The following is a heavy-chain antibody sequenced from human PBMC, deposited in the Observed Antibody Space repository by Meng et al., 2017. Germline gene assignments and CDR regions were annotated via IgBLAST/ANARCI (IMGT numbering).Heavy chain of an antibody. V-gene: IGHV1-2*06. CDR2: IDPNNDHT. D-gene: IGHD6-13*01. CDR1: GYTVAAYW. CDR3: ARDEDISAAGKLFGDY. J-gene: IGHJ4*02. Sequence: QVQLVQSGRAVKKPGASVKLSCKASGYTVAAYWIHWLRQAPGQGLEWMGRIDPNNDHTQYAQNFQGRVTMTSDTSISTVYMELNGLRSDDTAVYYCARDEDISAAGKLFGDYWGQGTLVTVSS.